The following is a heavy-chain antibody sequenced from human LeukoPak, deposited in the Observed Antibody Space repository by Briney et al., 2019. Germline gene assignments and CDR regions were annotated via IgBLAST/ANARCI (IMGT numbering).Heavy chain of an antibody. CDR2: IYTSGST. J-gene: IGHJ4*02. CDR1: GGSISSHY. CDR3: ARGMYYYGSGSYRFDY. Sequence: SETLSLTCTVTGGSISSHYWSWIRQPAGKGLEWIGRIYTSGSTNYNPSLKSRVTMSVDTSKNQFSLKLSSVTAADTAVYYCARGMYYYGSGSYRFDYWGQGTLVTVSS. D-gene: IGHD3-10*01. V-gene: IGHV4-4*07.